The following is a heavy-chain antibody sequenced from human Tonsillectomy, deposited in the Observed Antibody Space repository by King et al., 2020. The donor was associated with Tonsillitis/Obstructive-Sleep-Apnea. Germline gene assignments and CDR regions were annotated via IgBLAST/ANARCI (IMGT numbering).Heavy chain of an antibody. Sequence: QLQESGPGLVKPSQTLSLTCTVSGGSISSGGYYWSWIRQHPGKGLEWIGYIYYSGSTYYNPSLKSRVTISVDTSKYQFSLKLSSVTAADTAVYYCVRSSVTTYGPGDYWGQGTMVTVSS. CDR1: GGSISSGGYY. CDR2: IYYSGST. V-gene: IGHV4-31*03. CDR3: VRSSVTTYGPGDY. J-gene: IGHJ4*02. D-gene: IGHD4-17*01.